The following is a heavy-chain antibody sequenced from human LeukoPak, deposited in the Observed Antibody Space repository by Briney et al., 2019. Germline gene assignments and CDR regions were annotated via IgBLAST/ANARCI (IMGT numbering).Heavy chain of an antibody. D-gene: IGHD1-26*01. CDR2: ISSNSSYI. V-gene: IGHV3-21*01. CDR3: ARAAYSGSSYVH. CDR1: GFTFNSYS. J-gene: IGHJ4*02. Sequence: GGSLRLSCAASGFTFNSYSMNWVRQAPGKGLEWVSSISSNSSYIYYADSVKGRFTISRDNAKNSLYLQMNTLRAEDTAVYYCARAAYSGSSYVHWGQGTLVTVSS.